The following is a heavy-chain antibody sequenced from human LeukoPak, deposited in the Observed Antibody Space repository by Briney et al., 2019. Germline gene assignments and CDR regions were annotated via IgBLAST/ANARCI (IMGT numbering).Heavy chain of an antibody. J-gene: IGHJ5*02. CDR2: TYYRSKWYN. Sequence: SQTLSLTCAISGDSVSSNSAAWNWIRQSPSRGLEWLGRTYYRSKWYNDYAASVKSRITINTDTSKNQFSLHLNSVTPDDTAVYYCAKDFASRFDPWGQGTLVTVSS. D-gene: IGHD3-3*01. V-gene: IGHV6-1*01. CDR1: GDSVSSNSAA. CDR3: AKDFASRFDP.